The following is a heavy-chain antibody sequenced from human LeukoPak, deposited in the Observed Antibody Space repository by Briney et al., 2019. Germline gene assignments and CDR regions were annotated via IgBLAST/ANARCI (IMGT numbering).Heavy chain of an antibody. V-gene: IGHV3-11*05. CDR1: GFTFSDYY. J-gene: IGHJ3*02. D-gene: IGHD6-19*01. CDR3: ARVRKYRRGWYDACDI. Sequence: GGSLRLSCAASGFTFSDYYMSWIRQAPGKGLEWVSYISSNSSNTNYADSVKGRFTISRDKSKNSLYLQMNSLRAEDTAVYYCARVRKYRRGWYDACDIWGQETMVTVSS. CDR2: ISSNSSNT.